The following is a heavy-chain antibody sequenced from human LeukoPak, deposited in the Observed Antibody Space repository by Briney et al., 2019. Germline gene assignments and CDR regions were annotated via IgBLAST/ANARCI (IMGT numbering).Heavy chain of an antibody. Sequence: GRSLRLSCAASGFTFSRYAMHWVRQAPGKGLEWVADISHDGSKKFYADSVKGRFTISRDTSNNTVYLQMNSLRVEDTAVYHCARILRLDYWGQGTLVTVSS. CDR1: GFTFSRYA. J-gene: IGHJ4*02. CDR2: ISHDGSKK. CDR3: ARILRLDY. V-gene: IGHV3-30*04. D-gene: IGHD1-26*01.